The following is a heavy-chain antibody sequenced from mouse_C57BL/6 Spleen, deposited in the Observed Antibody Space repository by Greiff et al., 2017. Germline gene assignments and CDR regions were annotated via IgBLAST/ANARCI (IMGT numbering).Heavy chain of an antibody. CDR3: ARGGDYSDCVDY. CDR1: GYSITSGYF. Sequence: EVQLQESGPGLVKPSQSLSLTCSVSGYSITSGYFWNWIRQSPGNQLGWMGFISYAGSNNYNPSLKNQISITRDTSKSQFFLKLNSVTTEDTATYYCARGGDYSDCVDYWGQGTTLTVSS. D-gene: IGHD2-12*01. J-gene: IGHJ2*01. CDR2: ISYAGSN. V-gene: IGHV3-6*01.